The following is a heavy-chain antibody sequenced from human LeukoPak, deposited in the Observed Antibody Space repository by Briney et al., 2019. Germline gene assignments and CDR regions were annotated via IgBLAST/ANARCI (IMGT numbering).Heavy chain of an antibody. Sequence: GGSLRLSCAASGFIIDDYGMTWVRQAPGKGLGWVSGINWNGGSTGYADSVKGRFTISRDNAKNSLYLQMNSLRAEETALYYCARGRSYSGSYFDASDIWGQGTMVTVSS. CDR2: INWNGGST. CDR1: GFIIDDYG. CDR3: ARGRSYSGSYFDASDI. D-gene: IGHD1-26*01. J-gene: IGHJ3*02. V-gene: IGHV3-20*04.